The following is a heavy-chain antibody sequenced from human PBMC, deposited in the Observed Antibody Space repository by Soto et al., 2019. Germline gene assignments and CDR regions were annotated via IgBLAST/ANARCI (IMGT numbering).Heavy chain of an antibody. V-gene: IGHV3-30-3*01. CDR3: TREYIAADI. J-gene: IGHJ3*02. CDR1: GFTFSGYP. Sequence: QVLLVESGGGVVQPGESLRLSCAASGFTFSGYPMHWVRQAPGKGLVWVAVISYDGSNNYYADFVKGRFTISRDNSQNTLYLQMNSLRAEDTAVYYCTREYIAADIWGQGTRVTVSS. CDR2: ISYDGSNN. D-gene: IGHD2-15*01.